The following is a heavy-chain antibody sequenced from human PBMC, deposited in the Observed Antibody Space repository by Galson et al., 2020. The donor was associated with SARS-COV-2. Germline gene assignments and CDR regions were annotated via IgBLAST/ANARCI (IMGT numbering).Heavy chain of an antibody. J-gene: IGHJ6*03. V-gene: IGHV4-34*01. CDR2: INHSRST. D-gene: IGHD2-8*01. Sequence: SETLSLTCAVYGGSFSGYSWSWVRQPPGKGLEWIAEINHSRSTNYNPSLKSRVFISVDTSKKQCSLKLSSVTAADTAVYYCARGGSRPIMVFDYYYFYMDVWGKGTTVTVSS. CDR1: GGSFSGYS. CDR3: ARGGSRPIMVFDYYYFYMDV.